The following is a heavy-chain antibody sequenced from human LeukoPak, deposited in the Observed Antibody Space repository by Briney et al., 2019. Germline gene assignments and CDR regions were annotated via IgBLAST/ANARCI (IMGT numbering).Heavy chain of an antibody. J-gene: IGHJ6*02. Sequence: GGSLRLSCAASGFTFSSYGMHWVRQAPGKGLEWVAVIWYDGSNKYYAYSVKGRFTISRDNSKNTLYLQMNSLRAEDTAVYYCARDYEWFGELLSPGGMDVWGQGTTVTVSS. CDR2: IWYDGSNK. CDR1: GFTFSSYG. CDR3: ARDYEWFGELLSPGGMDV. V-gene: IGHV3-33*01. D-gene: IGHD3-10*01.